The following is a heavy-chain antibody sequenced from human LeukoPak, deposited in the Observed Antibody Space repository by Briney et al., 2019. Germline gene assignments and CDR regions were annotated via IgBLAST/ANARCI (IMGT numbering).Heavy chain of an antibody. D-gene: IGHD3-22*01. J-gene: IGHJ4*02. CDR1: GFTFSSYW. CDR3: ERDRGYYDSSGYYFDY. Sequence: QPGGSLRLSCAASGFTFSSYWMSWVRQAPGKGLEWVANIKQDGSEKYYVDSVKGRFTISRDNAKNSLYLQMNSLRAEDTAVYYCERDRGYYDSSGYYFDYWGQGTLVTVSS. V-gene: IGHV3-7*01. CDR2: IKQDGSEK.